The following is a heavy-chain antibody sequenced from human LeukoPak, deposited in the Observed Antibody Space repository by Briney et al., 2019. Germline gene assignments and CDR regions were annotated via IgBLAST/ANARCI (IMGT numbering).Heavy chain of an antibody. Sequence: PGGSLRLSCVASELLFENAWMSWVRQAPGKGLEWVAFIRYDGSNKYYADSVKGRFTISRDNSKNTLYLQMNSLRAEDTAVYYCAKDRLTTVVMGYLDYWGQGTLVTVSS. CDR1: ELLFENAW. CDR2: IRYDGSNK. V-gene: IGHV3-30*02. J-gene: IGHJ4*02. D-gene: IGHD4-23*01. CDR3: AKDRLTTVVMGYLDY.